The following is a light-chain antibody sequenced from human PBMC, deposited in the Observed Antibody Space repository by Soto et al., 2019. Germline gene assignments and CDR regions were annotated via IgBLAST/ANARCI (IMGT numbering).Light chain of an antibody. CDR1: QDISNY. J-gene: IGKJ3*01. CDR3: QKYNGAPPET. V-gene: IGKV1-27*01. CDR2: AAS. Sequence: DIQMTQSPSSLSATAGDRVTITCRASQDISNYLAWHQQKPGKVPILLIYAASTLQTGVPSRFSGSGSGTDFTLTISSLQSEDVATYYCQKYNGAPPETFGPGTKVDIK.